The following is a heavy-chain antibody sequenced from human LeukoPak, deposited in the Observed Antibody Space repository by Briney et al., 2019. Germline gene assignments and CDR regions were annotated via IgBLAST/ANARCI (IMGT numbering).Heavy chain of an antibody. D-gene: IGHD6-6*01. Sequence: PGGSLRLSCAASGFTFSSYSMNWVRQAPGKGPEWVSSISSSSSYIYYADSVKGRFTISRDNAKNSLYLQMNSLRAEDTAVYYCARDRRLAARAFDIWGQGTMVTVSS. CDR3: ARDRRLAARAFDI. J-gene: IGHJ3*02. CDR2: ISSSSSYI. V-gene: IGHV3-21*01. CDR1: GFTFSSYS.